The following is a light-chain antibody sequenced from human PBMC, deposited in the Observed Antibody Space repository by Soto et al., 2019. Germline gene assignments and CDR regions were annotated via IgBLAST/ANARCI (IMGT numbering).Light chain of an antibody. J-gene: IGKJ1*01. CDR2: DAS. Sequence: DIQMTQSPSTLSGSVGDRVTITCWASQSLTTWLAWYQQKPGNAPKVLIYDASSLESGVPSRFSGSGSGTAFTLTISSLQPDDFATYYCQQYINYPWTFGQGTKVDIK. CDR1: QSLTTW. CDR3: QQYINYPWT. V-gene: IGKV1-5*01.